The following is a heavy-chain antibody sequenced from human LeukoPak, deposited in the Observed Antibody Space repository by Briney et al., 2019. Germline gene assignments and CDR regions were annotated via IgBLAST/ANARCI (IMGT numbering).Heavy chain of an antibody. CDR2: INSDGSST. CDR1: GFTFSSYW. D-gene: IGHD3-22*01. Sequence: GGSLRLSCAASGFTFSSYWMHWVRQAPGKGLVWVSRINSDGSSTSYADSVKGRFTISRDNAKNSLYLQMNSLRAEDTAVYYCARDRLYYYDSSAYRWFDPWGQGTLVTVSS. CDR3: ARDRLYYYDSSAYRWFDP. J-gene: IGHJ5*02. V-gene: IGHV3-74*01.